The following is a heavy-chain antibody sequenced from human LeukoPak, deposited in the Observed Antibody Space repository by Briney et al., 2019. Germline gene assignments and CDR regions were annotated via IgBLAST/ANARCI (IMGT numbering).Heavy chain of an antibody. V-gene: IGHV3-33*06. CDR3: AKAPGEYGHGICFYP. J-gene: IGHJ5*02. Sequence: GGSLRLSCAASGFTFSSYGMHWVRQAPGKGLEWVAVIWYDGSNKYYADSVKGRFTISRDNSKNPLYLQMNSLRAEDTAVYYCAKAPGEYGHGICFYPWGTATMVT. CDR2: IWYDGSNK. D-gene: IGHD7-27*01. CDR1: GFTFSSYG.